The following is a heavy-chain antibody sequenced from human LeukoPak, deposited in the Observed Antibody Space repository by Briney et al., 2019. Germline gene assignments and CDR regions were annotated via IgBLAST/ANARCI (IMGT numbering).Heavy chain of an antibody. Sequence: PGGSPRLSCAASGFIFSSYSMSWVRQAPGMGLEWVSVITGSGGNTYYADSVKGRFTIPKDNSKNTVYLQMSSLRVDDTAVYYCARAASSSWPSYYYGMDVWGQGTTVTVSS. V-gene: IGHV3-23*01. CDR1: GFIFSSYS. D-gene: IGHD6-13*01. CDR3: ARAASSSWPSYYYGMDV. J-gene: IGHJ6*02. CDR2: ITGSGGNT.